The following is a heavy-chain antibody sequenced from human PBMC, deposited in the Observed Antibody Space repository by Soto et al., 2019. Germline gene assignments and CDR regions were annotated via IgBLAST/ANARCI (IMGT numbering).Heavy chain of an antibody. CDR2: VYHTGRT. Sequence: SETLSLTCTVSGGSFKSGSYSWSWIRQPPGKGLEWIGYVYHTGRTSYNPSLKSRVSISMDTSKNQFSLNLDSVTAADTAVYFCARDFAHFDSWGQGTLVTVSS. D-gene: IGHD3-3*01. V-gene: IGHV4-61*01. J-gene: IGHJ4*02. CDR3: ARDFAHFDS. CDR1: GGSFKSGSYS.